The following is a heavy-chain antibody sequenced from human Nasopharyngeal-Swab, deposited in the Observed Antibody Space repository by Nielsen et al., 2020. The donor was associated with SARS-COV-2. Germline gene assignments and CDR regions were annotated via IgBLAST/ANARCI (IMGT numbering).Heavy chain of an antibody. D-gene: IGHD3-10*01. CDR3: AKADLWFGELSRLGFDY. CDR2: ISGSGGST. CDR1: GFTFSSYA. J-gene: IGHJ4*02. V-gene: IGHV3-23*01. Sequence: GSLRLSCAASGFTFSSYAMSWVRQAPGKGLEWVSAISGSGGSTYYADSVKGRFTISRDNSKNTPYLQMNSLRAEDTAVYYCAKADLWFGELSRLGFDYWGQGTLVTVSS.